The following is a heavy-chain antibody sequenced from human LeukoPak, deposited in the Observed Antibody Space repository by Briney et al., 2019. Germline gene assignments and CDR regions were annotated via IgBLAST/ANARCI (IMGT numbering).Heavy chain of an antibody. CDR1: GFTFSSYG. Sequence: PGGSLRLSCAASGFTFSSYGMHWVPQALGKGLEWVAVISYDGSNKYYADSVKGRFTISRDNSKNTLYLQMNSLRAEDTAAYYCAKLLGWAYDILTGSSPNPLDYWGQGTLVTVSS. D-gene: IGHD3-9*01. CDR2: ISYDGSNK. V-gene: IGHV3-30*18. J-gene: IGHJ4*02. CDR3: AKLLGWAYDILTGSSPNPLDY.